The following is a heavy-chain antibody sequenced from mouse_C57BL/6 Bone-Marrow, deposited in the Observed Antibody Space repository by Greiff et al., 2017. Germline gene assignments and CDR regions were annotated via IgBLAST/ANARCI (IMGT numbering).Heavy chain of an antibody. CDR1: GYTFTSYW. Sequence: DVKLVESGTVLARPGASVKMSCKTSGYTFTSYWMHWVKPRPGPGLEWIGAIYPGNSDTSYNQKFTGKAKLTAVTSASTAYMWLGSLTNEDSAVDYWTREAYDGYYGYFDYWGQGTTLTVAS. CDR3: TREAYDGYYGYFDY. CDR2: IYPGNSDT. D-gene: IGHD2-3*01. J-gene: IGHJ2*01. V-gene: IGHV1-5*01.